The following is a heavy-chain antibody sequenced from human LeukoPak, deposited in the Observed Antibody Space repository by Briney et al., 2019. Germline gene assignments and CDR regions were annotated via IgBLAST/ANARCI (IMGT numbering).Heavy chain of an antibody. CDR1: GFTFGDYA. CDR3: TRDLPWSPTDFDY. Sequence: PGGSLRLSCTASGFTFGDYAMSWVRQAPGKGLEWVGFIRSKAYGGTTEYAASVKGRFTISRDDSKSIAYLQMNSLKTEDTAVYYCTRDLPWSPTDFDYWGQGTLVTVSS. J-gene: IGHJ4*02. CDR2: IRSKAYGGTT. V-gene: IGHV3-49*04.